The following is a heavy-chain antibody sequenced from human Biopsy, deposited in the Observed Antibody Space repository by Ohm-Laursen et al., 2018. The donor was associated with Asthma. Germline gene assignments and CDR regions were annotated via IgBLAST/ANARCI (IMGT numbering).Heavy chain of an antibody. V-gene: IGHV4-39*01. Sequence: TLTLTCTVSGGSITSSSYYWGWIRQPPGKGMEWIGSMYHSGSPYYHPSLKSRATISVDTSKNQLSLKMSSVTAADTAVYFCVRHQYSSSWSTFDYWGQGALVTVS. J-gene: IGHJ4*02. CDR3: VRHQYSSSWSTFDY. D-gene: IGHD3-22*01. CDR1: GGSITSSSYY. CDR2: MYHSGSP.